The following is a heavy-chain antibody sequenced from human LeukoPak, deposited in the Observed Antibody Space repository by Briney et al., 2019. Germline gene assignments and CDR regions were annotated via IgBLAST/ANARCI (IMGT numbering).Heavy chain of an antibody. J-gene: IGHJ6*03. CDR2: INQAGKTNYNPSLT. Sequence: PSETLSLTCAVDGGSFSVFYWAWIRQTPAKALEWIGEINQAGKTNYNPSLTDYNPSLRSRVTISVDSSKNQLSLKVNSVTAADTGVYYCERVRHDPLEYGYYMDVWGTGTPVAVSS. CDR3: ERVRHDPLEYGYYMDV. D-gene: IGHD3-3*01. CDR1: GGSFSVFY. V-gene: IGHV4-34*01.